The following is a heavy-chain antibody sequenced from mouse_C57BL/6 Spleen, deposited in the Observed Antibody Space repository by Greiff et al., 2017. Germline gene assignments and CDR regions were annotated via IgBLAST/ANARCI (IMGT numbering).Heavy chain of an antibody. CDR3: ARLTAQATAFDY. D-gene: IGHD3-2*02. Sequence: EVQLVESGGDLVKPGGSLKLSCAASGFTFSSYGMSWVRQTPDKRLEWVATISSGGSYTYYQDSVKGRFTISRDNAKNNRYLQMSSLKSEDTAMYYCARLTAQATAFDYWGQGTTLTVSS. V-gene: IGHV5-6*01. J-gene: IGHJ2*01. CDR1: GFTFSSYG. CDR2: ISSGGSYT.